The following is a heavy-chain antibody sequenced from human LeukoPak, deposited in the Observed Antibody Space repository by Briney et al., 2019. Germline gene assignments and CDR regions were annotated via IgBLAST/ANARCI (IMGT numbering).Heavy chain of an antibody. V-gene: IGHV4-31*11. D-gene: IGHD4-17*01. CDR3: ASSIMTTVTPIDY. CDR2: IYYSGST. J-gene: IGHJ4*02. CDR1: GGSFSGYY. Sequence: SETLSLTCAVYGGSFSGYYWSWIRQHPGKGLEWIGYIYYSGSTYYNPSLKSRVTISVDTSKNQFSLKLSSVTAADTAVYYCASSIMTTVTPIDYWGQGTLVTVSS.